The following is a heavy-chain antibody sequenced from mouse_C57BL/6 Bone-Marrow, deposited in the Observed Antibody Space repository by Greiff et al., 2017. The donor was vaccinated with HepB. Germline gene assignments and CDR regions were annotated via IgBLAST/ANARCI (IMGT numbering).Heavy chain of an antibody. V-gene: IGHV1-4*01. J-gene: IGHJ2*01. CDR2: INPSSGDT. CDR1: GYTFTSYT. Sequence: VKLQQSGAELARPGASVKMSCKASGYTFTSYTMHWVKQRPGQGLEWIGYINPSSGDTKYNQKFKDKATLTADKSSSTAYMQLSSLTSDYAAVYYCARSGLRLDYWGQGTTLTVSS. D-gene: IGHD2-4*01. CDR3: ARSGLRLDY.